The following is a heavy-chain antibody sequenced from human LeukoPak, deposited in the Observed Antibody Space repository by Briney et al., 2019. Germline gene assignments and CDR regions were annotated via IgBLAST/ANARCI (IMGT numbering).Heavy chain of an antibody. CDR3: ARGSLAVAQPFAFDI. V-gene: IGHV4-4*07. CDR1: GGSISSYY. CDR2: IYTSGST. J-gene: IGHJ3*02. Sequence: SETLSLTCTVSGGSISSYYWSWIRQPAGKGLEWIGRIYTSGSTNYNPSLKSRVTMSVDTSKNQFFLKLSSVTAADTAVYYCARGSLAVAQPFAFDIWGQGTMVTVSS. D-gene: IGHD6-19*01.